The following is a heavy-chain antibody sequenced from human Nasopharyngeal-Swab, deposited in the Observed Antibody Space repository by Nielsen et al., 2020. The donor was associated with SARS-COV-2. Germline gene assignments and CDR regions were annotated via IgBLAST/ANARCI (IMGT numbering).Heavy chain of an antibody. J-gene: IGHJ6*02. Sequence: GGSLRLSCAASGFTFSSYWMHWVRQAPGKGLVWVSRINSDGSSTSYADSVKGRFTISRDNAKNTLYLQMNSLRAEDTAVYHCARDGVLYYYGMDVWGQGTTVTVSS. CDR2: INSDGSST. D-gene: IGHD6-13*01. V-gene: IGHV3-74*01. CDR3: ARDGVLYYYGMDV. CDR1: GFTFSSYW.